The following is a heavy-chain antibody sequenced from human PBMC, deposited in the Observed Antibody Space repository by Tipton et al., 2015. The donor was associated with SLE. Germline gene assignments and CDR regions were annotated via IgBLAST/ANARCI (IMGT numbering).Heavy chain of an antibody. D-gene: IGHD3-3*01. Sequence: TLSLTCTVYGGSFSGKYWIWIRKPPGKGLEWIGEVNHSGGTNYNPSLKSRVTVSVDTSKNQFSLRLTSVTAADTAVYYCARLQYIFAGMDVWGKGTTVTVSS. CDR1: GGSFSGKY. V-gene: IGHV4-34*01. CDR2: VNHSGGT. J-gene: IGHJ6*04. CDR3: ARLQYIFAGMDV.